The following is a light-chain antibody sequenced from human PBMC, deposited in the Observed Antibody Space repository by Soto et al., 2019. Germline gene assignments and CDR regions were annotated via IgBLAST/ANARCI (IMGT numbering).Light chain of an antibody. CDR1: SSDVGAYTY. CDR2: EVS. Sequence: SALTQPASVSGSPGQSITISCTGTSSDVGAYTYVSWYQQHPGKAPKLMIFEVSDRPSGVSNRFSGSKSGNTASLTISGLQAEDEADYCSSYTTSNTLVFGGGTKVTVL. CDR3: SSYTTSNTLV. J-gene: IGLJ2*01. V-gene: IGLV2-14*01.